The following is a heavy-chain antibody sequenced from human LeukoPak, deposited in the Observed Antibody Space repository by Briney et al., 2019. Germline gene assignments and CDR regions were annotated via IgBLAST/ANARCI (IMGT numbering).Heavy chain of an antibody. Sequence: ASVKVSCKASGYTFTGHYMHWVRQAPGQGLEWMGWINPNSGGTKYAQKFQGRVTMTRDTSISTAYMELSSLRSEDTAVYYCARHTPTYYYDSSGSSLGPWGQGTLVTVSS. CDR3: ARHTPTYYYDSSGSSLGP. CDR2: INPNSGGT. J-gene: IGHJ5*02. D-gene: IGHD3-22*01. CDR1: GYTFTGHY. V-gene: IGHV1-2*02.